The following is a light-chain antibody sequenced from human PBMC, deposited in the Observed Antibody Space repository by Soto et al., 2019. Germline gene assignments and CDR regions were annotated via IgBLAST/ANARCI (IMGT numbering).Light chain of an antibody. CDR3: QQYGRP. J-gene: IGKJ1*01. CDR2: GAS. V-gene: IGKV3-20*01. Sequence: ETVLTQSPGTLSLAPGERATLSCRASQSVSSDYLAWYRHKPGQAPRLLIHGASSRATGIPDRFSGSGSGTDFTLTISRLEPEDFGVYYCQQYGRPFGQGTKVDI. CDR1: QSVSSDY.